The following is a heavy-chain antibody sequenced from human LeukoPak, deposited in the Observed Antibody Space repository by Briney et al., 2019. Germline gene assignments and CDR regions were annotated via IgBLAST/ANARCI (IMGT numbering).Heavy chain of an antibody. V-gene: IGHV4-59*08. CDR1: GGSITYYY. Sequence: SETLSLTCTVSGGSITYYYWSWIRQPPGKGLEWIGYIFYSGSTTYNPSLKSRVTISLDTSKNQFSLRLSSVTAADTAVYYCARKSSSSWCFDYWGQGTLVTVSS. J-gene: IGHJ4*02. CDR3: ARKSSSSWCFDY. D-gene: IGHD6-13*01. CDR2: IFYSGST.